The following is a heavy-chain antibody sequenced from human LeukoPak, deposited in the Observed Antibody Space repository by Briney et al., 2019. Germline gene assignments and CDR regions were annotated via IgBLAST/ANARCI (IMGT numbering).Heavy chain of an antibody. Sequence: GGSLRLSCAASGFTFSAYSMNWVRQAPGKGLEWVSSISTSSSYIYYADSVKGRFTVSRDSAKNSLFLQMNSLRAEDTALYYCARDREMGTIRNGFDVWGQGTIVSVSS. CDR2: ISTSSSYI. J-gene: IGHJ3*01. D-gene: IGHD5-24*01. V-gene: IGHV3-21*01. CDR3: ARDREMGTIRNGFDV. CDR1: GFTFSAYS.